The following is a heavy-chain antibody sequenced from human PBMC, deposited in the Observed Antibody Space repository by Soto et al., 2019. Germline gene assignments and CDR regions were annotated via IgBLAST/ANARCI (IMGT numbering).Heavy chain of an antibody. CDR1: GYTFTSYD. J-gene: IGHJ6*02. D-gene: IGHD3-9*01. CDR3: ARDQKGYYDILTCYSPGYGMDV. CDR2: MNPNSGNT. Sequence: ASVKVSCKASGYTFTSYDINWVRQATGQGFEYLGWMNPNSGNTGYVKKFQGRVTMTRDTSMSTAYMELSSLRSEDTAVYYCARDQKGYYDILTCYSPGYGMDVWGQGTTVTVSS. V-gene: IGHV1-8*01.